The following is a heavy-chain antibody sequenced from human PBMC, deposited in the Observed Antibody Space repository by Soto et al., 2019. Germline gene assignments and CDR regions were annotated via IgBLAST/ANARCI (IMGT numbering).Heavy chain of an antibody. CDR2: SRDKTNRYST. Sequence: EVQVVESGGGLVQPGGSLRLSCAASGFIFSDHYIDWVRQAPGKGLEWIGRSRDKTNRYSTEYAASVKGRFSISRDDSKNSLYLQMNSLKTEDTAVYYCARDVVIYGGSDYWGQGTLVTVSS. D-gene: IGHD4-17*01. CDR1: GFIFSDHY. J-gene: IGHJ4*02. V-gene: IGHV3-72*01. CDR3: ARDVVIYGGSDY.